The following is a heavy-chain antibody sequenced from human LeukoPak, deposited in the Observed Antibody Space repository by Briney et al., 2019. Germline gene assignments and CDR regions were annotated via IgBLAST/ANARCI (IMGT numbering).Heavy chain of an antibody. CDR3: ARPGVGFDY. CDR2: INSDGTIT. J-gene: IGHJ4*02. V-gene: IGHV3-74*01. CDR1: GFTFTSYW. Sequence: GGSLRLSCAASGFTFTSYWMHWVRQAPGKGLVWLSRINSDGTITSYADSLEGRFTISRDNAKNTVYLQMNSQRAEDTAVYYCARPGVGFDYWGQGALVTVSS.